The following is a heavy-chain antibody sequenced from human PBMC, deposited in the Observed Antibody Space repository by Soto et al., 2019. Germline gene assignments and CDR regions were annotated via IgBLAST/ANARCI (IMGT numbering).Heavy chain of an antibody. V-gene: IGHV4-39*01. CDR1: GGSISSSSYY. CDR2: IYYSGST. CDR3: ARPIQEGTIDY. Sequence: QLQLQESGPGLVKPSETLSLTCTVSGGSISSSSYYWGWIRQPPGKGLEWIGSIYYSGSTYYNPSLKSRVTISVDTSKNQFSLKLSSVTAADTAVYYCARPIQEGTIDYWGQGTLVTVSS. J-gene: IGHJ4*02. D-gene: IGHD1-1*01.